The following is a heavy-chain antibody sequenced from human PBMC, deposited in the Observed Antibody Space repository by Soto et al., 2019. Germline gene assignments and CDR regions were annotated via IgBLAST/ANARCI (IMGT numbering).Heavy chain of an antibody. Sequence: YVRFSCKTSGCTFTRSDIIGVRQAKTKGLELMGWMNPNSGNTGYAQKFRGRVSMTRNTSISTAYMELSSLRSEDTAVYSCARGRFLGAAAGMYGYWGERTLV. CDR1: GCTFTRSD. D-gene: IGHD6-13*01. CDR2: MNPNSGNT. J-gene: IGHJ4*03. V-gene: IGHV1-8*01. CDR3: ARGRFLGAAAGMYGY.